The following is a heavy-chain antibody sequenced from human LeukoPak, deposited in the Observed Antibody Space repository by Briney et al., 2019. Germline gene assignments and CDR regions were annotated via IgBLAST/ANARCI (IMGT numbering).Heavy chain of an antibody. CDR3: ATQDGGSYRDYFDY. J-gene: IGHJ4*02. CDR2: IIPILGIA. D-gene: IGHD1-26*01. Sequence: SVKVSCKASGGTFSSYAISWVRQAPGQGLEWMGRIIPILGIADYAQKFQGRVTITADKSTSTAYMELSSLRSEDTAVYYCATQDGGSYRDYFDYWGQGTLVTVSS. CDR1: GGTFSSYA. V-gene: IGHV1-69*04.